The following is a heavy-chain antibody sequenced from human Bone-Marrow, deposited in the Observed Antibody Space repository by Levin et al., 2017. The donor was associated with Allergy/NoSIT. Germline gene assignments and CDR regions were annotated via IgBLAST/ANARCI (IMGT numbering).Heavy chain of an antibody. D-gene: IGHD1-1*01. J-gene: IGHJ6*02. Sequence: SETLSLTCTVSGGSISSYYWSWIRQPPGKGLEWIGYIYYSGSTNYNPSLKSRVTISVDTSKNQFSLKLSSVTAADTAVYYCARTVQLERLHYYYDGMDVWGQGTTVTVSS. CDR2: IYYSGST. CDR3: ARTVQLERLHYYYDGMDV. V-gene: IGHV4-59*01. CDR1: GGSISSYY.